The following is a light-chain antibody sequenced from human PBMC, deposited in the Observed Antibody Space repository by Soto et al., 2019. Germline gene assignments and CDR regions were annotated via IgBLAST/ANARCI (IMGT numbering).Light chain of an antibody. V-gene: IGLV3-21*02. Sequence: SYELTHPPSVSVAPGQTARITCGGNNIGSKSVHWYQQKPGQAPVLVVYDVSDRPSGIPERFSGSNSGNTATLTISRVEAGYEADCYSQVWDRSSDQLYVFGSGTEPAVL. J-gene: IGLJ1*01. CDR3: QVWDRSSDQLYV. CDR2: DVS. CDR1: NIGSKS.